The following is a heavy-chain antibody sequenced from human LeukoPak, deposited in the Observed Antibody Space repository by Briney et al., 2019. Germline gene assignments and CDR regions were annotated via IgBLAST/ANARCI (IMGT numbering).Heavy chain of an antibody. D-gene: IGHD6-13*01. V-gene: IGHV3-30*03. CDR2: ISYDGSKE. CDR3: ARTGTHKDSSSWQTYYFYGMDV. CDR1: GFNFKSYG. J-gene: IGHJ6*02. Sequence: GGSLRLSCVASGFNFKSYGMHGVRQAPGKGLEWLAVISYDGSKENYAEPVKGRFRISRDNSKNTLFLQMNSLRGEEAAVYFCARTGTHKDSSSWQTYYFYGMDVWGQGTTVTVSS.